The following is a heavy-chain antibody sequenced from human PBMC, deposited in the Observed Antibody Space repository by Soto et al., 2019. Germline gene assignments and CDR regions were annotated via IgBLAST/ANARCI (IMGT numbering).Heavy chain of an antibody. V-gene: IGHV1-24*01. CDR3: ATYAHIVVDRRHFDY. J-gene: IGHJ4*02. D-gene: IGHD2-2*01. Sequence: QVQLVQSGAEVKKPGASVKVSCKVSGYTLTELSMHWVRQAPGKGLEWMGGFDPEDGETVYAQKFQGRVTMTEETSTDTAYMELSSLRSEDTAVYYCATYAHIVVDRRHFDYWGQGTLVTVSS. CDR2: FDPEDGET. CDR1: GYTLTELS.